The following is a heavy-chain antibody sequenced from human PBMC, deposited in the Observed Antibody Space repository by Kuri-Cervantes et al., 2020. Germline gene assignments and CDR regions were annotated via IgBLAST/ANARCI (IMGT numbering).Heavy chain of an antibody. CDR1: GFTFSSYV. CDR3: ARGPTGGVGGVNFYGMDV. D-gene: IGHD3-16*01. V-gene: IGHV3-30*03. J-gene: IGHJ6*02. CDR2: ISYDGSNK. Sequence: GGSLRLSYVVSGFTFSSYVMHWVRQAPGKGLEWVTAISYDGSNKDYADSVKGRFTISRDNSKNTLYLQMNSLRAEDTAVYYCARGPTGGVGGVNFYGMDVWGQGTTVTVSS.